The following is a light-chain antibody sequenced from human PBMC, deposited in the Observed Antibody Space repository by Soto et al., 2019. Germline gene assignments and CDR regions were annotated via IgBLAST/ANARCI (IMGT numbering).Light chain of an antibody. J-gene: IGLJ1*01. Sequence: QSVLTQPASVSGSPGQSITISCTGTSSDVGGYNYVSWYQQPPGKAPKLMIYEVNNRPSGVSNRFSGSKSGNTASLTISGLQAEDEADYYCSSYTSSSTPCVFGTGTKLTVL. CDR2: EVN. CDR1: SSDVGGYNY. V-gene: IGLV2-14*01. CDR3: SSYTSSSTPCV.